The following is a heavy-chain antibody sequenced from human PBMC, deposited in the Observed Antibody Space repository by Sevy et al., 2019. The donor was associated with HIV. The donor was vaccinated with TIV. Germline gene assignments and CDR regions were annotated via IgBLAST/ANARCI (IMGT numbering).Heavy chain of an antibody. Sequence: GGYLRLSCAASGFTFNTYAMSWVRQAPGRGLEWVSGITGSGDSTYYVDSVKGRFTISRDNSKDTLYLQMNSLRAEDTAVYYCASHGGSYPRHYIDYWGQGTLVTVSS. J-gene: IGHJ4*02. D-gene: IGHD1-26*01. CDR3: ASHGGSYPRHYIDY. CDR1: GFTFNTYA. CDR2: ITGSGDST. V-gene: IGHV3-23*01.